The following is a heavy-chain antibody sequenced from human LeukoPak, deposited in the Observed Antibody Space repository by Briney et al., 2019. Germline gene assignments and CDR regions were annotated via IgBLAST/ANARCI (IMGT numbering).Heavy chain of an antibody. D-gene: IGHD3-10*01. CDR2: IKPDGSVK. V-gene: IGHV3-7*05. Sequence: GGSLRLSCAASGFTFSRYWVTWVRQTPGKGLEWVANIKPDGSVKYYVDSVKGRFTISRDNAKNSLYLQMNSLRAEDTALYYCARDRGGQWVELLLDSWGQGTLVTVSS. CDR1: GFTFSRYW. J-gene: IGHJ4*02. CDR3: ARDRGGQWVELLLDS.